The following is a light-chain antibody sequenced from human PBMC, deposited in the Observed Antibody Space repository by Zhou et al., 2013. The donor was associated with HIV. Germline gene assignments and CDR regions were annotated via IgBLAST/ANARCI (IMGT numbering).Light chain of an antibody. CDR3: QQTYSPPPWT. CDR1: QSIGSY. Sequence: DIQMTQSPSSLSACIGDRVSITCRANQSIGSYLNWYRHIPGIAPNLVIYAASTLQSGVPSRFSGSGSGTDFTLTISSLQPEDSATYYCQQTYSPPPWTFGQGTEGGDQT. V-gene: IGKV1-39*01. J-gene: IGKJ1*01. CDR2: AAS.